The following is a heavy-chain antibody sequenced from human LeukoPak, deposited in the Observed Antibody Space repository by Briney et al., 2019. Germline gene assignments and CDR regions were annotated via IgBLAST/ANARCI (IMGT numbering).Heavy chain of an antibody. Sequence: GGSLRLSCAAAGFTFSSYWRSWGRQAPGKGLEWVANINQDGSEKYYVDSGKGRFTISRDNAKNTLYLQMNSLRAEDTAVYYCAKDQVGAIFWFDNWGQGTLVTVSS. J-gene: IGHJ4*02. CDR3: AKDQVGAIFWFDN. CDR2: INQDGSEK. D-gene: IGHD1-26*01. V-gene: IGHV3-7*03. CDR1: GFTFSSYW.